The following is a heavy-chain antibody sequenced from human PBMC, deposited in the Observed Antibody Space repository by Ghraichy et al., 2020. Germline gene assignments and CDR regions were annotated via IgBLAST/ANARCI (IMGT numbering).Heavy chain of an antibody. CDR3: AKDPYYYGSGSYLLFDY. Sequence: GGSLRLSCAASGFTFSSYGMHWVQAPGKGLEWVAFIRYDGSNKYYADSVKGRFTISRDNSKNTLFLQMNSLRAEDTAVYYCAKDPYYYGSGSYLLFDYWGQGTLVTVSS. J-gene: IGHJ4*02. CDR2: IRYDGSNK. D-gene: IGHD3-10*01. CDR1: GFTFSSYG. V-gene: IGHV3-30*02.